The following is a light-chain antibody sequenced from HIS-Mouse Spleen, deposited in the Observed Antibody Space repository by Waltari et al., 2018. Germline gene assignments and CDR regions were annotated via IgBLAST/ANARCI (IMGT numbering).Light chain of an antibody. CDR1: ALPKKY. CDR3: YSTDSSGNHRV. J-gene: IGLJ2*01. Sequence: SYELTQPPSVSLSPGQTARITCSGEALPKKYAYWYQPKSGQAPVLVIYEDSKRPSGIPERFSGSSSGTMATLTISGAQVEDEADYYCYSTDSSGNHRVFGGGTKLTVL. V-gene: IGLV3-10*01. CDR2: EDS.